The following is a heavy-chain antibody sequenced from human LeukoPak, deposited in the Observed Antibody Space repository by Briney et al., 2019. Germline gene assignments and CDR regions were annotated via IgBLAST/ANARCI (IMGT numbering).Heavy chain of an antibody. CDR2: TYYRSKYYT. CDR3: ARDLAGFGGYSYGMVDY. Sequence: SQTLSLTCAISGDSFSSNSATWNWLRQSPSRGLEWLVRTYYRSKYYTDYALSVKSRITINPDTSKNQFSLHLNSVTPEDTAVYYCARDLAGFGGYSYGMVDYWGQGTLVTVSS. V-gene: IGHV6-1*01. J-gene: IGHJ4*02. CDR1: GDSFSSNSAT. D-gene: IGHD5-18*01.